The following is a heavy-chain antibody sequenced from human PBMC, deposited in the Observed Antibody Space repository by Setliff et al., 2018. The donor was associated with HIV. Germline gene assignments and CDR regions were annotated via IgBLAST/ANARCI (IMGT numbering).Heavy chain of an antibody. CDR2: IYHSGST. Sequence: SETLSLTCAVSGGSISSDNWWTWLRQPPGKGLEWLGEIYHSGSTNYNPSPKSRVTISIDKSKSQFSLKLSSVTVADTAVYYCARGQHSSTWGALFDYWGQGTLVTVSS. CDR3: ARGQHSSTWGALFDY. CDR1: GGSISSDNW. V-gene: IGHV4-4*02. D-gene: IGHD6-13*01. J-gene: IGHJ4*02.